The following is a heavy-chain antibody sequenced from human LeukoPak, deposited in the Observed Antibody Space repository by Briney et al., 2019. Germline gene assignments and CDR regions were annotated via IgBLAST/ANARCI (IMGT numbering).Heavy chain of an antibody. D-gene: IGHD6-19*01. CDR1: GFTFSSYA. J-gene: IGHJ3*02. V-gene: IGHV3-30-3*01. CDR3: ARDLPLGGGWYFSEDDAFDI. CDR2: ISYDGSNK. Sequence: PGGSLRLSCAASGFTFSSYAMHWVRQAPGKGLEWVAVISYDGSNKYYADSVKGRFTISRDNSKNTLYLQMNSLRAEDTAVYYCARDLPLGGGWYFSEDDAFDIWGQGTMVTVSS.